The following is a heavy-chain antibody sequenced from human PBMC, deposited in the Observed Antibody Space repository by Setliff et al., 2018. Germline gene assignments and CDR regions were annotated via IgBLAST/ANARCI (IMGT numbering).Heavy chain of an antibody. V-gene: IGHV3-30*02. Sequence: PGESLKISCAASGFIFYNYGMHWVRQPPGKGLEWVAVIRYDGSGKYYGDSVKGRFTISRDNSKNTLYLQMNNVRAEDTAVYYCAKDSHEFWSGDYKNWVDPWGQGALVTVSS. J-gene: IGHJ5*02. D-gene: IGHD3-3*01. CDR1: GFIFYNYG. CDR2: IRYDGSGK. CDR3: AKDSHEFWSGDYKNWVDP.